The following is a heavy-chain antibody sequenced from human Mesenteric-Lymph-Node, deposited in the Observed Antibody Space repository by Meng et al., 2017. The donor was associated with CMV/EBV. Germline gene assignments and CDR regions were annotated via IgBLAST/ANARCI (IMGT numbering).Heavy chain of an antibody. CDR2: IYYSGST. Sequence: SETLSLTCTVSNDSISTYSWNWIRQPPGKGLEWIGYIYYSGSTNSNPSLKSRVTMSVDKFKNQFSLKLYSVTAADTAVYYCARVGIAVAGDYYGMDVWGQGTTVTVSS. CDR1: NDSISTYS. CDR3: ARVGIAVAGDYYGMDV. J-gene: IGHJ6*02. V-gene: IGHV4-59*01. D-gene: IGHD6-19*01.